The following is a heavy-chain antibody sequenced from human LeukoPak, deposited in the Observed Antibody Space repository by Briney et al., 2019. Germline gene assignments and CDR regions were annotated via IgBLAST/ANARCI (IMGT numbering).Heavy chain of an antibody. D-gene: IGHD3-16*01. J-gene: IGHJ3*02. Sequence: PGGSLSLSCEASGFTFRSYGMSWVRQGPGKGLEWVSGISGRGGETDYADFVKGRFTISRDNSKNTLFLQMNSLRAEDTAVYYCAKDLKGLYDYVRGSYAIDIWGHGKMVPVSS. CDR3: AKDLKGLYDYVRGSYAIDI. CDR1: GFTFRSYG. CDR2: ISGRGGET. V-gene: IGHV3-23*01.